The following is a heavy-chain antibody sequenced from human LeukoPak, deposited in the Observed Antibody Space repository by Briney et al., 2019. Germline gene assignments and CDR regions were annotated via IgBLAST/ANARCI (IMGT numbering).Heavy chain of an antibody. J-gene: IGHJ6*02. Sequence: GGSLRLSCAASGLTVSSNYMSWVRQAPGQGLEWVSVIYSGGSTYYADSVEGRFTISRDNSKNTLYLQMNSLRAEDTAVYYCARDLRGGYSYGDVYYGMDVWGQRTTVTVSS. CDR1: GLTVSSNY. CDR3: ARDLRGGYSYGDVYYGMDV. D-gene: IGHD5-18*01. V-gene: IGHV3-53*01. CDR2: IYSGGST.